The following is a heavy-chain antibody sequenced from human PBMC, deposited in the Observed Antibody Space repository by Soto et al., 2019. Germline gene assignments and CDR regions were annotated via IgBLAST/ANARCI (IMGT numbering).Heavy chain of an antibody. J-gene: IGHJ6*02. Sequence: LRLSCAASGFTFSSYGMHWVRQAPGKGLEWVAVISYDGSNKYYADSVKGRFTISRDNSKNTLYLQMNSLRAEDTAVYYCATHPSRYCGGDCRDYYYYGMDVWGQGTTVTVSS. CDR2: ISYDGSNK. CDR1: GFTFSSYG. D-gene: IGHD2-21*02. V-gene: IGHV3-30*03. CDR3: ATHPSRYCGGDCRDYYYYGMDV.